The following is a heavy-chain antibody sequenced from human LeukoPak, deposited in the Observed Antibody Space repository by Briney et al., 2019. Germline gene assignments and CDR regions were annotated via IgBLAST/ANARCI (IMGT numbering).Heavy chain of an antibody. CDR3: ARGGSYWDI. D-gene: IGHD3-10*01. Sequence: TSETLSLTCSVSGGSIRTTSYYWGWIRQPPGGGLEWIGTIYFTGSTYHNPSLKSRVTMPVDLSKNEFSLNLSSVTAADTAVYYCARGGSYWDIWGQGSLVTVSS. CDR1: GGSIRTTSYY. J-gene: IGHJ4*02. V-gene: IGHV4-39*07. CDR2: IYFTGST.